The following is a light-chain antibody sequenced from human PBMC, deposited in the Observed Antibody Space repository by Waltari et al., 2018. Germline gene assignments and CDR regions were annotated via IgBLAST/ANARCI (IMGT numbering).Light chain of an antibody. CDR1: QSINKY. J-gene: IGKJ5*01. V-gene: IGKV1-39*01. Sequence: DIQMTQSPTTLSAYVGDRVRITCRASQSINKYLNWYQHKPGKAPKLLIYGASSLYSGVPSRFSGSGSGTDFTLTINNLQVEDFATYYCQQSYSTPQSAFGQGTRLEIK. CDR3: QQSYSTPQSA. CDR2: GAS.